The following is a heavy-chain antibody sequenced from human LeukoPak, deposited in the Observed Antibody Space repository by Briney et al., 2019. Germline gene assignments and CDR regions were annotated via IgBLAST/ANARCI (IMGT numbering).Heavy chain of an antibody. D-gene: IGHD1-1*01. CDR1: GGSISSYY. CDR3: ARGYRNWNGLPIDY. CDR2: IYYSGST. Sequence: SETLSLTCTVSGGSISSYYWSWIRQPPGKGLEWIGYIYYSGSTNYNPSLKSRVTISVDTSKNQFSLKLSSVTAADTAVYYCARGYRNWNGLPIDYWGQGTLVTVSS. J-gene: IGHJ4*02. V-gene: IGHV4-59*01.